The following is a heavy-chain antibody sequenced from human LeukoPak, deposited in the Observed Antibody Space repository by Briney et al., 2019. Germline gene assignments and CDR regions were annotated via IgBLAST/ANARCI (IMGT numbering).Heavy chain of an antibody. CDR1: GFTFDDYG. J-gene: IGHJ4*02. CDR2: ISWNSGSI. CDR3: AKDTRDILTGYYNTALDY. D-gene: IGHD3-9*01. V-gene: IGHV3-9*01. Sequence: GGSLRLSCAASGFTFDDYGMHWVRQAPGKGLEWVSGISWNSGSIGYADSVKGRFTISRDNAKNSLYLQMNSLRAEDTALYYCAKDTRDILTGYYNTALDYWGQGTLVTVSS.